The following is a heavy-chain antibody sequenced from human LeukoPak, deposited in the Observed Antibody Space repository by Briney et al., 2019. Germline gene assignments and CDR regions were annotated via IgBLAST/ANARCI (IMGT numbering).Heavy chain of an antibody. CDR2: MYGDMRDI. CDR3: ARDLGLRGST. CDR1: GLTFSDSW. Sequence: GGSLRLSCEASGLTFSDSWMHWVRHIPGKGLVWVSRMYGDMRDISYADSVKGRFTISRDNAKNTVYLQMNSLRGEDTAVYYCARDLGLRGSTWGQGTLVTVSS. D-gene: IGHD5-12*01. V-gene: IGHV3-74*01. J-gene: IGHJ5*02.